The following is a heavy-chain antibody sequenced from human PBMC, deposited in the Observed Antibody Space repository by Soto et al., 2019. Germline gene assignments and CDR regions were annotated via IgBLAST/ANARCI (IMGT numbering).Heavy chain of an antibody. CDR3: AKAHIVVVPAPAYYFDF. D-gene: IGHD2-2*01. CDR1: GFTFRSCA. Sequence: GGYLRLSCAASGFTFRSCAMSWVRQAPGKGLEWVSAISGSGGSTYYADSVKGRFTISRDNSKNTLYLQMNSLRAEDTAVYYCAKAHIVVVPAPAYYFDFWGQGTLVTVSS. V-gene: IGHV3-23*01. CDR2: ISGSGGST. J-gene: IGHJ4*02.